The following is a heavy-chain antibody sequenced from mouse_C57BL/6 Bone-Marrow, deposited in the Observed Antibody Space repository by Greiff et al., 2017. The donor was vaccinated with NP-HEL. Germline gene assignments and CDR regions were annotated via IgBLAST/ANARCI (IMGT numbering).Heavy chain of an antibody. J-gene: IGHJ4*01. CDR3: ASAQKLYAMDY. V-gene: IGHV1-42*01. CDR2: INPSTGGT. CDR1: GYSFTGYY. Sequence: VQLQQSGPELVKPGASVKISCKASGYSFTGYYMNWVKQSPEKSLERIGEINPSTGGTTYNQKFKAKATLTVDKSSSTAYMQLKSLTSEDSAVYYCASAQKLYAMDYWGQGTSVTVSS.